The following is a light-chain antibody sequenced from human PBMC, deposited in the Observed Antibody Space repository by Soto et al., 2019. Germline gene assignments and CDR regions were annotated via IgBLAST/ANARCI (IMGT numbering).Light chain of an antibody. V-gene: IGKV3-20*01. CDR1: QSVSRR. CDR2: GAS. CDR3: QQYGGSPIT. Sequence: EIVLTQSPATLSLSPGGRATLSCRASQSVSRRLAWYQQRPGQSPRLLISGASMRASGVPVRFIGSGSGTDFTLTITRLEPEDFAVYYCQQYGGSPITFGLGTRLDIK. J-gene: IGKJ5*01.